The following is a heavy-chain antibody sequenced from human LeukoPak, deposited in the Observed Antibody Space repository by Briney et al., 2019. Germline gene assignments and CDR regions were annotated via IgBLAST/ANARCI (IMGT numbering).Heavy chain of an antibody. CDR3: ARGFYYYGSGSYSDY. D-gene: IGHD3-10*01. V-gene: IGHV4-34*01. CDR2: INHSGST. J-gene: IGHJ4*02. Sequence: ASETLSLTCAAYGGSFSGYYWSWIRQPPGKGLEWIGEINHSGSTNYNPSLKGRVTISVDTSKNQFSLKLSSVTAADTAVYYCARGFYYYGSGSYSDYWGQGTLVTVSS. CDR1: GGSFSGYY.